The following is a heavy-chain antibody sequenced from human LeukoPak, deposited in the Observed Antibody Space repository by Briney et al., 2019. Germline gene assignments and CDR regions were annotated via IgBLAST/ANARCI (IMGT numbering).Heavy chain of an antibody. CDR3: ARLIFTRLRYFDRVRGDAYYIDV. Sequence: VASVKVSCKASGYTFTTYDINWVRQATGQGLEWMGWMNPNSGNTGYAQKFEGRVSMTSNTSVSTAYMEPSRLRSEDTDVYYCARLIFTRLRYFDRVRGDAYYIDVWGKGTTVTISS. V-gene: IGHV1-8*01. D-gene: IGHD3-9*01. CDR2: MNPNSGNT. J-gene: IGHJ6*03. CDR1: GYTFTTYD.